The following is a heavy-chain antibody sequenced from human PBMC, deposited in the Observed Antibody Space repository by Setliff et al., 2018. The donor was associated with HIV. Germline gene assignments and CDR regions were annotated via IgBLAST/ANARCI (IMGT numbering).Heavy chain of an antibody. Sequence: SETLSLTCGISGGSFSGFYWAWIRQPPGKGLEWIGEINYSGKTNKNPSLKSRVTISADTSRTQFSLNLISVTATDTAVYYCARATYGSRAGTGLYFDSWGQGSLVTVSS. V-gene: IGHV4-34*01. J-gene: IGHJ4*02. CDR3: ARATYGSRAGTGLYFDS. CDR1: GGSFSGFY. D-gene: IGHD6-6*01. CDR2: INYSGKT.